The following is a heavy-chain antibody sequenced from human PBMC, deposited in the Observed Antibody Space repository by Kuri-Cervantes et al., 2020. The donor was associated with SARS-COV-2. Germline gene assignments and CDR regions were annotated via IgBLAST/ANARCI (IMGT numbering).Heavy chain of an antibody. CDR3: ARDSVRYYYDSSGYYPPRDYYYYGMDV. J-gene: IGHJ6*02. CDR1: GFTFSSYS. CDR2: ISSSSSTI. V-gene: IGHV3-48*01. Sequence: GTLSLTCAASGFTFSSYSMNWVRQAPGKGLEWVSYISSSSSTIYYADSVKGRFTISRDNAKNSLYLQMNSLRAEDTAVYYCARDSVRYYYDSSGYYPPRDYYYYGMDVWGQGTTVTVSS. D-gene: IGHD3-22*01.